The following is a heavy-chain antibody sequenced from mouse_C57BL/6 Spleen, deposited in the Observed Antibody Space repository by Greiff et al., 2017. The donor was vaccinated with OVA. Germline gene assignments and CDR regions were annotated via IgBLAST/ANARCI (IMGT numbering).Heavy chain of an antibody. CDR1: GYTFTSYW. J-gene: IGHJ3*01. D-gene: IGHD2-5*01. Sequence: QVQLQQPGAELVKPGASVKVSCKASGYTFTSYWMHWVKQRPGQGLEWIGRLHPSDSATNYNQKFKGKATLTVDKSSSTAYMQLISLTSEDSAVYDCANSNYAWFAYWGQVTLVTVSA. CDR3: ANSNYAWFAY. V-gene: IGHV1-74*01. CDR2: LHPSDSAT.